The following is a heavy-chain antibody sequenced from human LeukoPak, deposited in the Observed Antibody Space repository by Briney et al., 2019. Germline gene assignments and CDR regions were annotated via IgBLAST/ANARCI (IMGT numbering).Heavy chain of an antibody. CDR2: IYYSGST. V-gene: IGHV4-39*01. J-gene: IGHJ4*02. Sequence: SETLSLTCTVSGGSISSSSYYWGWIRQPPGKGLEWIGSIYYSGSTYYNPSLKSRVTISVDTSKNQFSLKLSSVTAADTAVYYCARHRMYSSSFPFDYWGQGTLVTVSS. D-gene: IGHD6-6*01. CDR3: ARHRMYSSSFPFDY. CDR1: GGSISSSSYY.